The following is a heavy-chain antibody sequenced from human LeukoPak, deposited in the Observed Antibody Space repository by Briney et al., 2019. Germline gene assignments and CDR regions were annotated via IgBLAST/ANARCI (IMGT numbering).Heavy chain of an antibody. D-gene: IGHD6-19*01. CDR2: INYSGST. V-gene: IGHV4-34*01. CDR1: GGSFSGYY. CDR3: ARDGAVAGTGGHWFDP. Sequence: SETLSLTCAVYGGSFSGYYWSWIRQPPGKGLEWIGEINYSGSTNYNPSLKSRVTISVDTSKNQFSLKLSSVTAADTAVYYCARDGAVAGTGGHWFDPWGQGTLVTVSS. J-gene: IGHJ5*02.